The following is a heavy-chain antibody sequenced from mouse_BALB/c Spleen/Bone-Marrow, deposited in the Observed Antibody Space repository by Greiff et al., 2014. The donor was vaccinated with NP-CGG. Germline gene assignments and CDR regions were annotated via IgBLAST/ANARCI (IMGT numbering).Heavy chain of an antibody. J-gene: IGHJ4*01. V-gene: IGHV14-3*02. Sequence: EVQLQESGAELVKPGASVMLSCTASGFNIKDTYMYWVKQRPEQGLEWIGRIDPANGNTKYDPRSQGKATIPADTSSNTAYLQLNSLTSEDTAVYYCARSSPYYDVDYWGQGTSVTVSS. CDR1: GFNIKDTY. CDR2: IDPANGNT. D-gene: IGHD6-1*01. CDR3: ARSSPYYDVDY.